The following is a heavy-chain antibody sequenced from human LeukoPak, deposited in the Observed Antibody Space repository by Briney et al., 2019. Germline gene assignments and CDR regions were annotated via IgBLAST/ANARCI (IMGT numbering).Heavy chain of an antibody. D-gene: IGHD3-10*01. J-gene: IGHJ4*02. V-gene: IGHV4-39*01. CDR2: VFCTGTT. CDR3: AKYGSGTY. Sequence: SETLSLTCTVSGGSISSSRYYWAWIRQPPGKGLEWIGSVFCTGTTDYNPSLNSRVTISIDTSKNQFPLNLGSVTAADSAFYYCAKYGSGTYWGQGTLVTVSS. CDR1: GGSISSSRYY.